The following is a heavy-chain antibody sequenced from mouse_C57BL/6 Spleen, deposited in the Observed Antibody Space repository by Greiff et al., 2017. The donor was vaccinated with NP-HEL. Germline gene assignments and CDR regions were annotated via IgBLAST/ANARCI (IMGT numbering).Heavy chain of an antibody. CDR2: IDPSDSYT. CDR1: GYTFTSYW. Sequence: QVQLQQPGAELVMPGASVKLSCKASGYTFTSYWMHWVKQRPGQGLEWIGEIDPSDSYTNYNQKFKGKSTLTVDKSSSTAYMQLSILTSEDSAVYYCARSPPWYAMDYWGQGTSVTVSS. J-gene: IGHJ4*01. V-gene: IGHV1-69*01. CDR3: ARSPPWYAMDY.